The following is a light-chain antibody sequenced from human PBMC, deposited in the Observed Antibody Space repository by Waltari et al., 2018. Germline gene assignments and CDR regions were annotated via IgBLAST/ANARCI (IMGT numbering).Light chain of an antibody. CDR1: SSDLGGYKH. V-gene: IGLV2-11*01. Sequence: QSALTQPRSVSGSPGQAVTISCTGTSSDLGGYKHVSWYQQHPGKAPKHMIYDVSKRPSGVPDRFSGSKSGNTASLTISGLQAEDEADYYCCSYAGSYTFLFGGGTKLTVL. J-gene: IGLJ2*01. CDR2: DVS. CDR3: CSYAGSYTFL.